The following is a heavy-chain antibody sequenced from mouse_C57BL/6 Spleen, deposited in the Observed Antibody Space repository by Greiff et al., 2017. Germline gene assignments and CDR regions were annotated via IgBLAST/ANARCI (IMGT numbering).Heavy chain of an antibody. CDR3: ATTVEGAWFAY. Sequence: VQLQQSGPELVKPGASVKISCKASGYAFSSSWMNWVKQRPGKGLEWIGRIYPGDGDTNYNGKFKGKATLTADKSSSTAYMQLSSLTSEDSAVYFCATTVEGAWFAYWGQGTLVTVSA. D-gene: IGHD1-1*01. CDR1: GYAFSSSW. V-gene: IGHV1-82*01. J-gene: IGHJ3*01. CDR2: IYPGDGDT.